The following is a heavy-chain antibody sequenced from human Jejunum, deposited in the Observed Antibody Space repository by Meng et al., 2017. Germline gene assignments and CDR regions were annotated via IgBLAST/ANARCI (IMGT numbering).Heavy chain of an antibody. CDR3: ARSLGWIHDAFDF. J-gene: IGHJ3*01. D-gene: IGHD5-18*01. V-gene: IGHV4-59*02. CDR2: IYYSGRT. CDR1: GGSVSGYY. Sequence: SETLSLTCTVSGGSVSGYYCTWIRQPPGKGPEWIGNIYYSGRTNYNPSLKSRVTISIDTSRNQFSRTLSSVTAADTAVYYCARSLGWIHDAFDFWGQGTMVTVSS.